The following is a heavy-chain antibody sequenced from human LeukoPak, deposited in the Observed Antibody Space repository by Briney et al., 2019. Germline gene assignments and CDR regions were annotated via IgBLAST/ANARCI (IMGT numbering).Heavy chain of an antibody. CDR3: ARHAGGYYDSSNWFDP. CDR2: NYYSGST. V-gene: IGHV4-39*01. D-gene: IGHD3-22*01. CDR1: GGSISSRSYY. J-gene: IGHJ5*02. Sequence: SETLSLTCTVSGGSISSRSYYWGWIRQPPGKGLEWIGSNYYSGSTYYNPSLKSRVTISVDTSKNQFSLKLSSVTAADTAVYYCARHAGGYYDSSNWFDPWGQGTLVTVSS.